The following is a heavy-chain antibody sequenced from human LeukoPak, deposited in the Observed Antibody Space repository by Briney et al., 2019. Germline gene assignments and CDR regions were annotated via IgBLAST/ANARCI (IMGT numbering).Heavy chain of an antibody. CDR1: GFTFSSYS. V-gene: IGHV3-21*01. D-gene: IGHD5-18*01. CDR2: ISSSSYI. CDR3: ARDGDRGYSYVHFDY. J-gene: IGHJ4*02. Sequence: GVSLRLSCAASGFTFSSYSMNWVRQAPGKGLEWVSSISSSSYIYYADSVKGRFTISRDNAKNSLYLQMNSLRAEDTAVYYCARDGDRGYSYVHFDYWGQGTLVTVSS.